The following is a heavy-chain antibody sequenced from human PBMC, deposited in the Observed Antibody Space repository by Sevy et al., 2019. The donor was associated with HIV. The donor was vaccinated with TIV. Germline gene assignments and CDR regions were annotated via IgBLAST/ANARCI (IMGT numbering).Heavy chain of an antibody. Sequence: ASVKVSCKASGYTFTSYGISWVRQAPGQGLEWMGWISAYNGNTNYAQKLQGRVTITTDTSTSTAYMERRSLRADDTAVYYCARIYDRISPDYYYYGMDVWGQGTTVTVSS. CDR3: ARIYDRISPDYYYYGMDV. CDR1: GYTFTSYG. J-gene: IGHJ6*02. V-gene: IGHV1-18*01. D-gene: IGHD3-22*01. CDR2: ISAYNGNT.